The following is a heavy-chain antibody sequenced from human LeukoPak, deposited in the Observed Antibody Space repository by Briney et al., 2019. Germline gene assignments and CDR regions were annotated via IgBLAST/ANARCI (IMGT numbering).Heavy chain of an antibody. CDR1: GFTFSSFD. V-gene: IGHV3-13*01. J-gene: IGHJ6*03. CDR3: ARGPARGKYYYMDV. D-gene: IGHD1-1*01. Sequence: GGSLRLSCAASGFTFSSFDMHWVRQPTGQGLEWVSTIGTASDTYYPGSVAGRFTLSRDNAKNSSYLQMNSLTAGDTAVYYCARGPARGKYYYMDVWGKGTTVTVSS. CDR2: IGTASDT.